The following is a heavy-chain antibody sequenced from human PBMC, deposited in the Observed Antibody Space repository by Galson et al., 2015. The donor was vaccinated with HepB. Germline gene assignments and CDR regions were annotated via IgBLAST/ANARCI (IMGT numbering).Heavy chain of an antibody. J-gene: IGHJ4*02. CDR1: GFTFSSYA. CDR3: AKVAPGVYCSSTSCYTPTAGPGHFDF. V-gene: IGHV3-23*01. D-gene: IGHD2-2*01. Sequence: SLRLSCAASGFTFSSYAMSWVRQAPGKGLEWVSAISGSGGSTYYADSVKGRFTISRDNSKNTLYLQMNSLRAEDTAVYYCAKVAPGVYCSSTSCYTPTAGPGHFDFWGQGTLVTVSS. CDR2: ISGSGGST.